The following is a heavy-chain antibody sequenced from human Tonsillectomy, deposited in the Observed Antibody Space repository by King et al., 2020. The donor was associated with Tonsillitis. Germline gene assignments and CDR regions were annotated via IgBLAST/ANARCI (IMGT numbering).Heavy chain of an antibody. CDR2: IYSGGSP. D-gene: IGHD6-19*01. CDR1: GFTVSSNY. V-gene: IGHV3-53*04. Sequence: VQLVESGGGLVQPGGSLRLSCAASGFTVSSNYMSWVRQAPGKGLEWVSVIYSGGSPYYADSVKGRFTISRHNSKNTLYLQMNSLRAEDTAVYYCARAVAGYFDYWGQGTLVTVSS. CDR3: ARAVAGYFDY. J-gene: IGHJ4*02.